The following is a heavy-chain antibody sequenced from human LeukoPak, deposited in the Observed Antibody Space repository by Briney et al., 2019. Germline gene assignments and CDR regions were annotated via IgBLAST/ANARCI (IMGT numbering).Heavy chain of an antibody. D-gene: IGHD5-12*01. Sequence: GESLKISCKGSGYTFTGYYMHWVRQAPGRGLEWMGWINPNSGGTNYAQKFQGRVTMTRDTSISTAYMELSRLRSDDTAVYYCARIVATDYFDYWGQGALVTVSS. CDR1: GYTFTGYY. CDR3: ARIVATDYFDY. CDR2: INPNSGGT. J-gene: IGHJ4*02. V-gene: IGHV1-2*02.